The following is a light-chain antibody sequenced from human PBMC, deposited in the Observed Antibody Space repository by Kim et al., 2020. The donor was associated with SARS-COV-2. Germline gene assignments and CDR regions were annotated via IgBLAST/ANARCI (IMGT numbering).Light chain of an antibody. CDR2: HDT. J-gene: IGLJ3*02. CDR3: QVWDTLSDHWV. CDR1: DIGYKS. Sequence: AQGKAAMIAGGGVDIGYKSVNWYQQKPGQAPVLVIYHDTDRPSEIPERFSGSKSANTATLTVSRAEAGDEADYFCQVWDTLSDHWVFGGGTKLTVL. V-gene: IGLV3-21*01.